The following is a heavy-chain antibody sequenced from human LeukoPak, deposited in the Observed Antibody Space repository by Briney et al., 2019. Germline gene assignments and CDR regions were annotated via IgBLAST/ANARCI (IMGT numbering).Heavy chain of an antibody. Sequence: GASVKVSCKASGYTFTSYGISWVRQAPGQGLEWMGWISAYNGNTNYAQKLQGRVTITTDESTSTAYMELSSLRSEDTAVYYCARGPGERWYFDYWGQGTLVTVSS. V-gene: IGHV1-18*01. CDR1: GYTFTSYG. D-gene: IGHD4-23*01. J-gene: IGHJ4*02. CDR2: ISAYNGNT. CDR3: ARGPGERWYFDY.